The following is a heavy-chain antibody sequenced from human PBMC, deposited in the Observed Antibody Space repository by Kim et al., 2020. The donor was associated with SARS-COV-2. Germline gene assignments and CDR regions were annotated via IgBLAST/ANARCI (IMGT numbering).Heavy chain of an antibody. Sequence: TYYADSVKGRFTISRDNSRNTLYLQMNSLRAEDTAVYYCAKGDGGWGFDYWGQGTLVTVSS. CDR3: AKGDGGWGFDY. J-gene: IGHJ4*02. CDR2: T. V-gene: IGHV3-23*01. D-gene: IGHD6-19*01.